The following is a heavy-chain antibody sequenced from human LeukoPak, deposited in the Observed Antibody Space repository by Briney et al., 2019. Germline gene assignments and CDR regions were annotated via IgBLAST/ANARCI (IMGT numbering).Heavy chain of an antibody. CDR1: GGSISSYY. Sequence: SETLSLTCTVSGGSISSYYWSWLRQPPGKGLEWIGYIYYSGSTNYNPSLKSRVTISVDTSKNQFSLKLSSVTAADTAVYYCARDKRSSWYYYGMDVWGQGTTVTVSS. D-gene: IGHD6-13*01. CDR2: IYYSGST. J-gene: IGHJ6*02. V-gene: IGHV4-59*01. CDR3: ARDKRSSWYYYGMDV.